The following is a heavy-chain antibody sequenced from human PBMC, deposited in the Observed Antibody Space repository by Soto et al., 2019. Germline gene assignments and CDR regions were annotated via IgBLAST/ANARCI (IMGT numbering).Heavy chain of an antibody. D-gene: IGHD1-1*01. CDR3: GAGTNSAYYYYGMDV. CDR2: IVVGSVNT. Sequence: SVKVSCKASGFTFTSSAVQWVRQARGQRLERIGWIVVGSVNTNYAQKFQERVTITTDMSTSTAYMELSRLRSEETAVYYCGAGTNSAYYYYGMDVWGKGTTVT. V-gene: IGHV1-58*01. CDR1: GFTFTSSA. J-gene: IGHJ6*04.